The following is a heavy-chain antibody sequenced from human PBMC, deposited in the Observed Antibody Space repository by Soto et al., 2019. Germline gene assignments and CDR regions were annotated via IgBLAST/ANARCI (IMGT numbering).Heavy chain of an antibody. CDR3: FVLLWFGELPRYYYCGMDV. CDR2: MNPNSGNT. J-gene: IGHJ6*02. D-gene: IGHD3-10*01. V-gene: IGHV1-8*01. CDR1: GYTFTSYD. Sequence: GASVKVSCKASGYTFTSYDINWVRQATGQGLDWMGWMNPNSGNTGYAQKFQGRVTMTRNTSISTAYMELSSLRSENTAVYYGFVLLWFGELPRYYYCGMDVWGQGTTVTVSS.